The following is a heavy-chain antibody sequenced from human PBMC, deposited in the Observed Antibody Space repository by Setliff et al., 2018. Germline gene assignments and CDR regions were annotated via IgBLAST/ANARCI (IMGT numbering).Heavy chain of an antibody. D-gene: IGHD3-22*01. J-gene: IGHJ3*02. CDR3: AREVGISGYYGRSSHNAFDI. Sequence: PGGSLRLSCAASGFTFSTHAMTWVRQAPGKGLEWIGYVSYGGSTKYNPSLESRVTISVDTSKNQFSLNLNSVTAADTAVYYCAREVGISGYYGRSSHNAFDIWGQGTMVTVSS. CDR1: GFTFSTHA. CDR2: VSYGGST. V-gene: IGHV4-59*11.